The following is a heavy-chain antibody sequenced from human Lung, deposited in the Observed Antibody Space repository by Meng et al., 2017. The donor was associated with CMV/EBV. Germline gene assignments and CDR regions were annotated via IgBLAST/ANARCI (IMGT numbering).Heavy chain of an antibody. CDR3: VRVRQESFIVGATACDY. CDR2: IYYSGST. V-gene: IGHV4-39*07. Sequence: SETXSLTCTVSGGSISSSSYYWGWIRQPPGKGLEWIGSIYYSGSTYYNPSLKSRVTISVDTSKNQFSLKLSSVTAADTAVYYCVRVRQESFIVGATACDYWXQGTXVTVSS. CDR1: GGSISSSSYY. D-gene: IGHD1-26*01. J-gene: IGHJ4*02.